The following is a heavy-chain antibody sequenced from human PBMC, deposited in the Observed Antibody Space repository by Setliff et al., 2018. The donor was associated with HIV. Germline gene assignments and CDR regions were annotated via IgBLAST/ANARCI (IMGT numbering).Heavy chain of an antibody. J-gene: IGHJ4*02. D-gene: IGHD5-12*01. CDR2: IYYTGNS. V-gene: IGHV4-59*04. CDR1: GDSISTYY. CDR3: ARLGESGYDFRGFFDF. Sequence: SETLSLTCTVSGDSISTYYWSWIRQPPGKGLEWIATIYYTGNSYYNPSLQSRVSISVDTSNNQFSLKLHSVSTSDRGVYFCARLGESGYDFRGFFDFWGPGMLVTVSS.